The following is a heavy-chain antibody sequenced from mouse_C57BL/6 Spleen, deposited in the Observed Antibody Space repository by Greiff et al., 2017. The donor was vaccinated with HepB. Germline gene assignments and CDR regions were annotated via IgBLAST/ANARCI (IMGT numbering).Heavy chain of an antibody. CDR2: IYPGSGST. D-gene: IGHD3-2*02. CDR3: ARYRDSSGRSYYAMDY. CDR1: GYTFTSYW. Sequence: QVQLQQPGAELVKPGASVKMSCKASGYTFTSYWITWVKQRPGQGLEWIGDIYPGSGSTNYNEKFKSKATLTVDTSSSTAYMQLSSLTSEDSAVYYCARYRDSSGRSYYAMDYWGQGTSVTVAS. V-gene: IGHV1-55*01. J-gene: IGHJ4*01.